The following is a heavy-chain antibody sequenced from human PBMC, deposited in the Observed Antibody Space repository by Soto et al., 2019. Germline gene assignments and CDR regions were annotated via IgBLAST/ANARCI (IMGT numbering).Heavy chain of an antibody. V-gene: IGHV4-34*01. D-gene: IGHD3-10*01. J-gene: IGHJ4*02. CDR1: GGSFSGYY. CDR2: INHSGST. CDR3: ARYRGYYGSGHVGY. Sequence: QVQLQQWGAGLLKPSETLSLTCAVYGGSFSGYYWSWIRQPPGTGLEWTGEINHSGSTNYNPSLKSRVTISVDTSKNQFSLKLSSVTAADTAVYYCARYRGYYGSGHVGYWGQGTLVTVSS.